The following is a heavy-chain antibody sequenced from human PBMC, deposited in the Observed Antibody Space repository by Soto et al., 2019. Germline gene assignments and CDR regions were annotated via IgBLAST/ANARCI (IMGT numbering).Heavy chain of an antibody. V-gene: IGHV3-33*01. CDR2: IWYDGSNK. D-gene: IGHD1-1*01. J-gene: IGHJ4*02. Sequence: QVQLVESGGGVVQPGRSLRLSCAASGFTFSSYGMHWVRQARGKGLEWVAVIWYDGSNKYYADSVKGRFTISRDNSKNTLYLQMNSLRAEDTAVYYCARGTGPSDYWVQGTLVTVSS. CDR1: GFTFSSYG. CDR3: ARGTGPSDY.